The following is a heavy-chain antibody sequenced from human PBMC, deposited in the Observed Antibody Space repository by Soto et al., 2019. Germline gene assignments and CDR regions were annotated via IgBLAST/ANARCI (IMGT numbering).Heavy chain of an antibody. CDR2: IYYSGST. V-gene: IGHV4-59*08. Sequence: SETLSLTCTVSGGSISSYYWSWIRQPPGKGLEWIGYIYYSGSTNYNPSLKSRVTISVDTSKNQFSLKLSSVTAADTAVYYCARNYDFWSGYYSWFDPWGQGTLVTVSS. D-gene: IGHD3-3*01. CDR1: GGSISSYY. CDR3: ARNYDFWSGYYSWFDP. J-gene: IGHJ5*02.